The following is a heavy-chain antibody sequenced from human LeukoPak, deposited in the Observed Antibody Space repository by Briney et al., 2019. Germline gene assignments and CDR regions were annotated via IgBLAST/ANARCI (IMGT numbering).Heavy chain of an antibody. CDR1: GGSLSGYY. Sequence: SETLSLTCAVYGGSLSGYYWSWIRQPPGKGLEWIGEINHSGSTNYNPSLKSRVTISVDTSKNQFSLKLSSVTAADTAVYYCARGHSTYYDSSRYYWGDYWGQGTLVTVSS. CDR2: INHSGST. D-gene: IGHD3-22*01. J-gene: IGHJ4*02. V-gene: IGHV4-34*01. CDR3: ARGHSTYYDSSRYYWGDY.